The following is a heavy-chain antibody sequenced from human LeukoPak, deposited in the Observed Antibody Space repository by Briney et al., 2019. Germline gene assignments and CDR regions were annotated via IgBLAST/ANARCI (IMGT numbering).Heavy chain of an antibody. V-gene: IGHV4-59*08. J-gene: IGHJ4*02. CDR2: IYHSGST. CDR3: ARHSYYDSSGYRFDY. CDR1: GGSISSYY. D-gene: IGHD3-22*01. Sequence: SETLSLTCTVSGGSISSYYWSWIRQPPGKGLEWIGYIYHSGSTSYNPSLKSRVTISVDTSKNQFSLKLSSVTAADTAVYYCARHSYYDSSGYRFDYWGQRTLVTVSS.